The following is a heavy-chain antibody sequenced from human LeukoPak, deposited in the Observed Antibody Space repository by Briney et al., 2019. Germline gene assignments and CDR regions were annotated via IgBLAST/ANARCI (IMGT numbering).Heavy chain of an antibody. CDR1: GYTFTSYY. V-gene: IGHV1-46*01. CDR3: ARSMVRGGVYYYMDV. CDR2: INPSGGST. D-gene: IGHD3-10*01. J-gene: IGHJ6*03. Sequence: GASVKVSCKASGYTFTSYYMHWVRQAPGQGLEWMGIINPSGGSTSYAQKLQGRVTMTRDMSTSTVYMELSSLRSEDTAVYYCARSMVRGGVYYYMDVCGKGTTVTASS.